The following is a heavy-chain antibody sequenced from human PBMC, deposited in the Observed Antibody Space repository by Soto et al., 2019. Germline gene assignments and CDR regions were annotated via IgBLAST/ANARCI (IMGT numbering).Heavy chain of an antibody. Sequence: SENLSLTCTVSGGSISRYYWSWIRQPPGKGLEWIGYIYYSGSTNYNPSLKSRVTISVDTSKNQFSLKLSSVTAADTAVYYCASTADKTYYYGRDVWRQGTTVNGS. CDR2: IYYSGST. V-gene: IGHV4-59*01. J-gene: IGHJ6*02. CDR1: GGSISRYY. CDR3: ASTADKTYYYGRDV.